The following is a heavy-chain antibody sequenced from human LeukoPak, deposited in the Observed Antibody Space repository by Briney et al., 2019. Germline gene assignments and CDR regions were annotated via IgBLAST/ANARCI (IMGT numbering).Heavy chain of an antibody. V-gene: IGHV3-74*01. CDR2: ISPDGSTT. CDR1: GFTFSSHW. CDR3: ARPVGTTVSVDN. J-gene: IGHJ4*02. Sequence: GGSLRLSCAASGFTFSSHWMHWVRQAPGKGLVWASVISPDGSTTNYAEPVKGRFTISRDNAKNTLYLQMNSLRAEDTAVYYCARPVGTTVSVDNWGQGTLVTVSS. D-gene: IGHD1-26*01.